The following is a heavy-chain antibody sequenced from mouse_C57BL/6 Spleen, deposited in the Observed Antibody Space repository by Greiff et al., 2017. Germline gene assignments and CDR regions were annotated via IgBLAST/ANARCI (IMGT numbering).Heavy chain of an antibody. J-gene: IGHJ1*03. Sequence: VQLKQSVAELVRPGASVKLSCTASGFNIKNTYMHGVKQKPEQGLEWIGRIDPANGTTKYAPKFQGQATITADTASNTAYLQLSSLTSEDTAIYYCATVVNWYFDVWGTGTTVTVSS. D-gene: IGHD1-1*01. CDR3: ATVVNWYFDV. V-gene: IGHV14-3*01. CDR1: GFNIKNTY. CDR2: IDPANGTT.